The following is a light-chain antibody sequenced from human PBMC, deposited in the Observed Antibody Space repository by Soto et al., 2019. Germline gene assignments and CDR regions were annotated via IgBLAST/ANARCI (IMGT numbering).Light chain of an antibody. V-gene: IGKV1-8*01. Sequence: AIRMTQSPSSFSASTGDRVTITCRASQGISSYLAWYQQKPGKAPKLLIYAAATLQSGAPSRYSGSGSGTEFPLTISCQQSEDFATYYCQQDYSYPLTFSGGTKVEIK. CDR3: QQDYSYPLT. CDR1: QGISSY. J-gene: IGKJ4*01. CDR2: AAA.